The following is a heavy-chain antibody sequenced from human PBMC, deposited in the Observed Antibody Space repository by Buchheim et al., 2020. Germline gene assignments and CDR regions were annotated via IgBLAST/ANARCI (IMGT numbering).Heavy chain of an antibody. V-gene: IGHV1-46*03. D-gene: IGHD3-3*01. J-gene: IGHJ6*02. CDR3: AKGRGFWSGYYSHYYGMDV. Sequence: QVQLVQSGAEVKKPGASVKVSCKASGYTFTSYYMHWVRQAPGQGLEWMGIINPSGGSTSYAQKFQGRVTMTRDPSTSTVYMELSSLRSEDTAVYYCAKGRGFWSGYYSHYYGMDVWGQGTT. CDR1: GYTFTSYY. CDR2: INPSGGST.